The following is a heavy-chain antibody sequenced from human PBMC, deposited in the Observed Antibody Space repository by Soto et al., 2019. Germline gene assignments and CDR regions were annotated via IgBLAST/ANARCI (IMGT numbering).Heavy chain of an antibody. CDR3: ARDSRYDILTGYWNWFDP. V-gene: IGHV4-59*01. Sequence: KPSETLSLTCTVSGGSISSYYWSWIRQPPGKGLEWIGYIYYSGSTNYNPSLKSRVTISVDTSKNQFSLKLSSVTAADTAVYYCARDSRYDILTGYWNWFDPWGQGTLVTVSS. CDR1: GGSISSYY. CDR2: IYYSGST. D-gene: IGHD3-9*01. J-gene: IGHJ5*02.